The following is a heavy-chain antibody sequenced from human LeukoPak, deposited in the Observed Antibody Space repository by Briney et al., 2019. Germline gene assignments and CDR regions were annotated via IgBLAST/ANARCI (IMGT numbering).Heavy chain of an antibody. V-gene: IGHV3-48*02. CDR1: GFTFSSYS. Sequence: GGSLRLSCAASGFTFSSYSMNWVRQAPGKGLEWVSYISSSSSTIYYADSVKGRFTISRDNAKNSLYLQMSSLRDEDTAVYYCAFPLRLGEVDYWGQGTLVTVSS. J-gene: IGHJ4*02. D-gene: IGHD3-16*01. CDR2: ISSSSSTI. CDR3: AFPLRLGEVDY.